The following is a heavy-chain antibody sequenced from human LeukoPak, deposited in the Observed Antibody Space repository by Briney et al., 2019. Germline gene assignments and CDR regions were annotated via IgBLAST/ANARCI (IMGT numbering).Heavy chain of an antibody. CDR3: ARDRIAAAGNFDY. J-gene: IGHJ4*02. D-gene: IGHD6-13*01. CDR2: ISYDGSNK. V-gene: IGHV3-30-3*01. Sequence: GGSLRLSCAASGFTFSSYAMRWVRQAPGKGLEWVAVISYDGSNKYYADSVKGRFTISRDNSKNTLYLQMNSLRAEDTAVYYCARDRIAAAGNFDYWGQGTLVTVSS. CDR1: GFTFSSYA.